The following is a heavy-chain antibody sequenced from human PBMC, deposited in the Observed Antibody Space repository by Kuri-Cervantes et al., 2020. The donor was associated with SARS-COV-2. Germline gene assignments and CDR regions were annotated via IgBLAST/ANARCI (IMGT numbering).Heavy chain of an antibody. CDR2: INHSGST. CDR3: ARLNSYGSLYYYGVDV. Sequence: GSLRLSCAVYGGSFSGYYWSWIRQPPGKGLEWIGEINHSGSTNCNPSLKSRVTISVDTSKNQFSLKLSSVTAADTAVYYCARLNSYGSLYYYGVDVWGQGTTVTVSS. J-gene: IGHJ6*02. D-gene: IGHD5-18*01. CDR1: GGSFSGYY. V-gene: IGHV4-34*01.